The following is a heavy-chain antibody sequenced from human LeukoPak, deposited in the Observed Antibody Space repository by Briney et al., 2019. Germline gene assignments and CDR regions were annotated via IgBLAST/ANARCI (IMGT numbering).Heavy chain of an antibody. CDR3: ARAAHYDILTGYYSPHFDY. V-gene: IGHV4-59*01. D-gene: IGHD3-9*01. J-gene: IGHJ4*02. Sequence: SETLSLTCTVSGGSISSYYWSWIRQPPGKGLEWIGYIYYSGSTNYNPSLKSRVTISVDTSKNQFSLKLSSVTAADTAVYYCARAAHYDILTGYYSPHFDYWGQGTLVTVSS. CDR1: GGSISSYY. CDR2: IYYSGST.